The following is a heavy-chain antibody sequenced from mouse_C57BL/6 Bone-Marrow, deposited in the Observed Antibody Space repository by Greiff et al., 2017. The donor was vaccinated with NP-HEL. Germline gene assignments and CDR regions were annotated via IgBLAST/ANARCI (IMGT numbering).Heavy chain of an antibody. J-gene: IGHJ3*01. V-gene: IGHV1-18*01. CDR3: ARSHFQAWFAY. CDR1: GYTFTDYN. Sequence: EVQLQQSGPELVKPGASVKISCKASGYTFTDYNMDWVKQSHGKSLEWIGDINPNNGGTIYNQKFKGKATLTVDKSSSTAYMELRSLTSEETAVYYWARSHFQAWFAYWGQGTLVTVSA. CDR2: INPNNGGT.